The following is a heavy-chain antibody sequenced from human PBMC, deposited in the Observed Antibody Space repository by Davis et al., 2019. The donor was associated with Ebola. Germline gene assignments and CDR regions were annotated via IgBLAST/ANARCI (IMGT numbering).Heavy chain of an antibody. Sequence: GESLKISCAASGFTVSSNYMSWVRQAPGKGLEWVSVIYSGGSTYYADSVKGRFTISRHNSKNTLYLQMNSLRAEDTAVYYCATSHYDFWSGYLGGFDYWGQGTLVTVSS. D-gene: IGHD3-3*01. CDR1: GFTVSSNY. J-gene: IGHJ4*02. V-gene: IGHV3-53*04. CDR3: ATSHYDFWSGYLGGFDY. CDR2: IYSGGST.